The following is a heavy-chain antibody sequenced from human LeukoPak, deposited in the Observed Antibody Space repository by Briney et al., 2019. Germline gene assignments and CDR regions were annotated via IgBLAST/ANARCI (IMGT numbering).Heavy chain of an antibody. CDR2: ISHDGSNY. Sequence: HPGGSLRLSCAASGFSFINYGMHWVRQAPGKGLEWVASISHDGSNYYYADSVKGRFTISRDNSRNTLYLQMNSLKVEDTAVFYCTKAAAGSGDYGMDVWGQGTTVTVSS. CDR3: TKAAAGSGDYGMDV. CDR1: GFSFINYG. J-gene: IGHJ6*02. D-gene: IGHD3-10*01. V-gene: IGHV3-30*18.